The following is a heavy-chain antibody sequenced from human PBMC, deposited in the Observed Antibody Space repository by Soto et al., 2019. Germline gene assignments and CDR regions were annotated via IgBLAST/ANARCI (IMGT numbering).Heavy chain of an antibody. V-gene: IGHV3-7*01. CDR3: ASVSYQSDCSIRGCSTVSAFLLNRSSDL. Sequence: GKGLEWVANIKQDGSEKYYVDSVKGRFTISRDNAKNSLYLQMNSLRAEDTAVYYCASVSYQSDCSIRGCSTVSAFLLNRSSDL. D-gene: IGHD2-21*01. J-gene: IGHJ2*01. CDR2: IKQDGSEK.